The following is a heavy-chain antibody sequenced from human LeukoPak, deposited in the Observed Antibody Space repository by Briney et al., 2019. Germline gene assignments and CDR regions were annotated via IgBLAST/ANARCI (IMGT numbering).Heavy chain of an antibody. CDR3: ARDSGYSGYDSWFDP. Sequence: ASVKVSCKASGYNFTGYYMHWVRQAPGQGLEWMGWIKPNSGGTNYAQKFQGRVTMTRDTSISTAYMELSRLRSDDTAVYYCARDSGYSGYDSWFDPWGQGTLVTVSS. CDR2: IKPNSGGT. J-gene: IGHJ5*02. D-gene: IGHD5-12*01. V-gene: IGHV1-2*02. CDR1: GYNFTGYY.